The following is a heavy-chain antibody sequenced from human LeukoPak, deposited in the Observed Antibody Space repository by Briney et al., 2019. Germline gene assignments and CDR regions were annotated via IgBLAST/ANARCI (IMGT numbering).Heavy chain of an antibody. V-gene: IGHV4-38-2*02. Sequence: SETLSLTCTVSGYSISSGYYWGWIRQPPGKGLEWIGSIYYSGSTYYNPSLKSRVTISVDTSKNQFSLKLSSVTAADTAVYYCASPGFYDSSGYYSPFDYWGQGTLVTVSS. CDR3: ASPGFYDSSGYYSPFDY. J-gene: IGHJ4*02. CDR2: IYYSGST. D-gene: IGHD3-22*01. CDR1: GYSISSGYY.